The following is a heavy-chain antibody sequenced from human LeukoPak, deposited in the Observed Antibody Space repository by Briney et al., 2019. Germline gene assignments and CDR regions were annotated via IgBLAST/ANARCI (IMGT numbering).Heavy chain of an antibody. V-gene: IGHV3-21*03. Sequence: PGGSLRLSCAASGFTFSSYSMNWVRQAPGKGLEWVSSISSSYIYYADSVKGRFTISRDNAKNSLYLQMNSLRAEDTAVYYCARASYCSSTSCYAFQHWGQGTLVTVSS. CDR3: ARASYCSSTSCYAFQH. CDR2: ISSSYI. CDR1: GFTFSSYS. J-gene: IGHJ1*01. D-gene: IGHD2-2*01.